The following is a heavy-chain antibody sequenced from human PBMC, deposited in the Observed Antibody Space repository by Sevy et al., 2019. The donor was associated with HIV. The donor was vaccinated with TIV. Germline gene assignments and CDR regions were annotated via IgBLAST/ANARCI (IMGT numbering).Heavy chain of an antibody. CDR2: ISYDGSNK. V-gene: IGHV3-30*04. J-gene: IGHJ5*02. CDR1: GFTFSSYA. Sequence: GGSLRLSCAASGFTFSSYAMHWVRQAPGKGLEWVAVISYDGSNKYYADSVKGRFTISRDNSKNTLYLQMNSLRAEDTAVYYCAWDPNYYGSGSYPIPGWFDPWGQGTLVTVSS. CDR3: AWDPNYYGSGSYPIPGWFDP. D-gene: IGHD3-10*01.